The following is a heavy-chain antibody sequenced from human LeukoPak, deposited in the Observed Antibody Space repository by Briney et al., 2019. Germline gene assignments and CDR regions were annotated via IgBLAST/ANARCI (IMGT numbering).Heavy chain of an antibody. J-gene: IGHJ4*02. D-gene: IGHD4-17*01. CDR3: AREGPYGDYLNY. CDR2: INQDGSET. CDR1: GFTFSNYW. Sequence: GGSLRLSCAASGFTFSNYWMSWVRQAPGKGLGWVANINQDGSETYYVDSMKGRFTISRDNAKNSLYLQMNSLRAEDTAVYYCAREGPYGDYLNYWGQGTLVTVSS. V-gene: IGHV3-7*03.